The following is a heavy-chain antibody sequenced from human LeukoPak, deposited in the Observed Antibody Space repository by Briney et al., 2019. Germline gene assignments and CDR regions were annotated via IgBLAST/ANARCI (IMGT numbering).Heavy chain of an antibody. V-gene: IGHV3-15*07. CDR2: IKSKSDGGTT. CDR3: TTELLTLAAGTADY. CDR1: GFTFSSYG. Sequence: GRSLRLSCAASGFTFSSYGMHWVRRAPGKGLEWVGRIKSKSDGGTTDYAAPVKGRFTISRDDSKNTLYLQINSLKIEDTAVYYCTTELLTLAAGTADYWGQGTLVTVSS. D-gene: IGHD6-13*01. J-gene: IGHJ4*02.